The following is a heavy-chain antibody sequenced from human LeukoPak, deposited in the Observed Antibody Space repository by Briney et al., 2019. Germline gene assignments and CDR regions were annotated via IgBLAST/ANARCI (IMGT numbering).Heavy chain of an antibody. Sequence: GASVKVSCKASGYTFTSYGISWVRQAPGQGLEWMGWISAYNGNTNYAQKLQGRVTMTTDTSTSTAYMELRSLRSDATAVYYCARDMSRYYDFWSGYLIDYWGQGTLVTVSS. CDR1: GYTFTSYG. CDR3: ARDMSRYYDFWSGYLIDY. CDR2: ISAYNGNT. J-gene: IGHJ4*02. D-gene: IGHD3-3*01. V-gene: IGHV1-18*01.